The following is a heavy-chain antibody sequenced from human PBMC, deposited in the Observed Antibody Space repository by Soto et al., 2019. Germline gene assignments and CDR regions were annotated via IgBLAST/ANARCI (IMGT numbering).Heavy chain of an antibody. CDR2: ISGGGTTI. J-gene: IGHJ4*02. D-gene: IGHD3-10*01. Sequence: GGSLRLSCAASGFRFSDHYMTWIRQAPGEGLEWVSKISGGGTTIYYADSVKGRFTASRDNAKNSLYLQMTSLRAEDTAVYYCAGDPYYYGSAFWGQGTLVTVSS. CDR3: AGDPYYYGSAF. CDR1: GFRFSDHY. V-gene: IGHV3-11*01.